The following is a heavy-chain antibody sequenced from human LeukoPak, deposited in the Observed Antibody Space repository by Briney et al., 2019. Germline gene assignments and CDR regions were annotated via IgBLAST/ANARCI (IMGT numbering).Heavy chain of an antibody. CDR2: ISSSSSYI. J-gene: IGHJ4*02. CDR3: AREIVEMATSDPDSDY. D-gene: IGHD5-24*01. Sequence: GGSLRLSCAASGFTFSSYSMNCVRHARGGGLEWVSSISSSSSYIYYADSVKGRFTISRDNAKNSLYLQMSSLRAEDTAVYYCAREIVEMATSDPDSDYWGQGTLVTVSP. CDR1: GFTFSSYS. V-gene: IGHV3-21*01.